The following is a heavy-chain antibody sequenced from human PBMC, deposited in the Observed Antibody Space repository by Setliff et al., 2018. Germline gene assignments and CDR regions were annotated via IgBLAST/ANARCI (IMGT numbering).Heavy chain of an antibody. CDR2: IGHTGSI. V-gene: IGHV4-38-2*02. CDR3: AREQWLDPPGYYYMDV. CDR1: GYSISSGYI. J-gene: IGHJ6*03. Sequence: SETLSLTCTVSGYSISSGYIWGWIRQPPGKGLEWVGNIGHTGSINYNPSLKSRLTISRDTSKNQVSLKLNPVTAADMAVYYCAREQWLDPPGYYYMDVWAKGTTVTVSS. D-gene: IGHD6-19*01.